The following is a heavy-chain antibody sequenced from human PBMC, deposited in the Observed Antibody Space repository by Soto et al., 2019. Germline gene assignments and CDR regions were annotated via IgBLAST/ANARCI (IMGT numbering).Heavy chain of an antibody. D-gene: IGHD1-1*01. V-gene: IGHV1-8*01. Sequence: QVQLVQSGAEVKKPGASVKVSCKASGYTFTSYDINWVRQVAGQGPEWMGWMNPNSGNTGYAQKFQGMVTMTRNTSFSTAYMDLSSLTSDDTAVYYCAIRHDGRQSSMDVWGQGTTVTVSS. J-gene: IGHJ6*02. CDR2: MNPNSGNT. CDR3: AIRHDGRQSSMDV. CDR1: GYTFTSYD.